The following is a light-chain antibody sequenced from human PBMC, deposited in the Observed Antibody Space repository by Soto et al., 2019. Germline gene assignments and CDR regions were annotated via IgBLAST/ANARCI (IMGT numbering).Light chain of an antibody. CDR3: QQANSFPLT. J-gene: IGKJ4*01. V-gene: IGKV1-12*01. CDR2: AAS. CDR1: QGISSW. Sequence: DIQMTQSPSSVSASVGDRVTITCRASQGISSWLVWYQQKPGKAPKLLIYAASTLQSGVPSRFSGSGSGTDFTLTISSVQPEDFATYYCQQANSFPLTFGRGTKVDIK.